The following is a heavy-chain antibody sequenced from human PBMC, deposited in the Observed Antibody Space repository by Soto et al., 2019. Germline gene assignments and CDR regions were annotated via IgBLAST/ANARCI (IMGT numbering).Heavy chain of an antibody. D-gene: IGHD2-15*01. Sequence: GGSLRLSCAASGFTFSIYAMSWVRQAPGKGLEWVSAISGSGENKYYAASVKGRFTISRDNAKKSLYQQINSLKAEDTAVYYCARDKGRSPLDYWGQGTLVTVSS. CDR3: ARDKGRSPLDY. V-gene: IGHV3-23*01. CDR2: ISGSGENK. J-gene: IGHJ4*02. CDR1: GFTFSIYA.